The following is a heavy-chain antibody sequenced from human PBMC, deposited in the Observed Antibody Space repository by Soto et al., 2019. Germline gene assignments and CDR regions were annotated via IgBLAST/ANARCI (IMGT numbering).Heavy chain of an antibody. Sequence: GGCLRLSCAGSGFTFSNAWMSWVRQAPGKGLEWVGRIKSTTDGGTTDYAAPVKGRVTISRDDSKNTLYLLMDSLKTEDTAVYYCTTESWSRKTSPRFDLWGQGTLVTVSS. CDR2: IKSTTDGGTT. CDR1: GFTFSNAW. V-gene: IGHV3-15*01. CDR3: TTESWSRKTSPRFDL. J-gene: IGHJ5*02.